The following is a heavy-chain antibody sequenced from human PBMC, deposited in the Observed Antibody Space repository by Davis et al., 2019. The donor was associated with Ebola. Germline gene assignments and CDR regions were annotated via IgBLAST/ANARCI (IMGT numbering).Heavy chain of an antibody. V-gene: IGHV4-59*01. CDR1: GGSISSYY. CDR2: IYYSGST. CDR3: ARGDPGRSGWYLAPS. J-gene: IGHJ4*02. D-gene: IGHD6-19*01. Sequence: SETLSLTCTVSGGSISSYYWSWIRQPPGKGLEWIGYIYYSGSTNYNPSLKSRVTISVDTSKNQFPLKLSSVTAADTAVYYCARGDPGRSGWYLAPSWGQGTLVTVSS.